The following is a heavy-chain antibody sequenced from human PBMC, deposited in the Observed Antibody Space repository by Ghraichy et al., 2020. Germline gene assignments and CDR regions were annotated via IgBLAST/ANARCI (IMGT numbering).Heavy chain of an antibody. CDR1: GGSISSSSYY. CDR3: ARNSIAAAGRLVGPRVTFTIDY. D-gene: IGHD6-13*01. Sequence: SETLSLTCTVSGGSISSSSYYWGWIRQPPGKGLEWIGSIYYSGSTYYNPSLKSRVTISVDTSKNQFSLKLSSVTAADTAVYYCARNSIAAAGRLVGPRVTFTIDYWGQGTLVTVSS. CDR2: IYYSGST. J-gene: IGHJ4*02. V-gene: IGHV4-39*01.